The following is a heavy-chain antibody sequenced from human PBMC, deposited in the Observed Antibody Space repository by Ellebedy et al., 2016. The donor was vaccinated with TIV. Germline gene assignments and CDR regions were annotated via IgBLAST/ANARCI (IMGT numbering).Heavy chain of an antibody. CDR3: ARRPVGIYGGNFNSWYFDL. CDR1: GYSFTSYW. CDR2: IYPGDSDT. Sequence: PGGSLRLSCKGSGYSFTSYWIGWVRQMPGKGLEWMGIIYPGDSDTRYSPSFQGQVTISADKSISTAYLQWSSLKASDTAMYYCARRPVGIYGGNFNSWYFDLWGRGTLVTVSS. V-gene: IGHV5-51*01. D-gene: IGHD4-23*01. J-gene: IGHJ2*01.